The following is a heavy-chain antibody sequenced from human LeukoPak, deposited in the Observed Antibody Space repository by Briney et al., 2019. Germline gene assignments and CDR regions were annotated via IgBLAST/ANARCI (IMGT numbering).Heavy chain of an antibody. CDR2: ISPNNGDT. CDR3: VRSPIGASAY. V-gene: IGHV1-2*02. D-gene: IGHD3-10*01. CDR1: GYTFTDSY. J-gene: IGHJ4*02. Sequence: GASVKASCKPSGYTFTDSYIHWVRQAPGVGPQWMGWISPNNGDTKYAEDFQDRVTMTRDTSISTAYMELTGLTPDDTAVYYCVRSPIGASAYWGRGTLVTVSS.